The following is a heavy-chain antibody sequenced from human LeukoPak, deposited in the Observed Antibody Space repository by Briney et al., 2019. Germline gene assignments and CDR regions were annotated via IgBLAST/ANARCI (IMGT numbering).Heavy chain of an antibody. D-gene: IGHD2-15*01. Sequence: ASVKVSCKASGYTFTGYYIHWVRQAPGQGLEWMGWIKPDSGDTKFAQDFQGRVTMTRDTSSSTAHMELSRLRSDDTAVYYCARGDCSVSGCHGGNWFDPWGQGTLDTVSS. J-gene: IGHJ5*02. CDR2: IKPDSGDT. CDR3: ARGDCSVSGCHGGNWFDP. CDR1: GYTFTGYY. V-gene: IGHV1-2*02.